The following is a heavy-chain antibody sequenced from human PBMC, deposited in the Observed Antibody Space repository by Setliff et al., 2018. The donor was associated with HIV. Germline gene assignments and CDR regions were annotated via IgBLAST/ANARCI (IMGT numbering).Heavy chain of an antibody. CDR3: ARDYLHVFDI. V-gene: IGHV1-2*02. J-gene: IGHJ3*02. CDR2: INSASGGT. Sequence: GASVKVSCKASGYTFATYGISWLRQAPGQGLEWMGWINSASGGTNYAQNFQGRVTVTRDTSINTAYVELNSLKSDDTAVYYCARDYLHVFDIWGQGTMVTVSS. CDR1: GYTFATYG.